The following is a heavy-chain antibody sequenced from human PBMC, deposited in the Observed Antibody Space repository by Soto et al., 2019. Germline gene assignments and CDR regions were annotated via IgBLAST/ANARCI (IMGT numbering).Heavy chain of an antibody. CDR1: GGSISSYY. J-gene: IGHJ5*02. CDR3: ARTSEELLWFGELSYNWFDP. D-gene: IGHD3-10*01. Sequence: SETLSLTCTVSGGSISSYYWSWIRQPPGKGLEWIGYIYDSGSTNYNPSLKSRVTISVDTSKNQFSLKLSSVTAADTAVYYCARTSEELLWFGELSYNWFDPWGQGTLVTVSS. CDR2: IYDSGST. V-gene: IGHV4-59*08.